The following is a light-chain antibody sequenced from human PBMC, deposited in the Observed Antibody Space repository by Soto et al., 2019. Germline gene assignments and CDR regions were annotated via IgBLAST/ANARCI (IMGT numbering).Light chain of an antibody. CDR3: QQYGSSPPYT. CDR2: GAS. Sequence: EIVLTQSPGTLSLSPGERATLSCWASQSVSSSYLAWYQQKPGQAPRLLIYGASSRATGIPDRFSGSGSGTDFTLTISRLEPEDFAVYYCQQYGSSPPYTFGQGTELEIK. J-gene: IGKJ2*01. CDR1: QSVSSSY. V-gene: IGKV3-20*01.